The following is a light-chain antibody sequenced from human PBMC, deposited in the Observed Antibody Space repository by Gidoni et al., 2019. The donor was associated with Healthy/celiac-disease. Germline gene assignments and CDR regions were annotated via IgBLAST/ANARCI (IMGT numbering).Light chain of an antibody. CDR1: QSRLHSNGYNY. V-gene: IGKV2-28*01. CDR3: MQALQTLT. J-gene: IGKJ4*01. Sequence: DIVMTQSPLSLPVTPGEPASISCRSSQSRLHSNGYNYLDWYLQKPGQSPQLLIYLGSNRASGVPDRFSGSGSGTDFTLKISRVEAEDVGVYYCMQALQTLTCGGGTKVEIK. CDR2: LGS.